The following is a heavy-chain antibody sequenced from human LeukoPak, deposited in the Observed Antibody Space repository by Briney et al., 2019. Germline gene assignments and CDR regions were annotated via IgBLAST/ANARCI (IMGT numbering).Heavy chain of an antibody. J-gene: IGHJ3*02. D-gene: IGHD2-8*01. Sequence: GGSLRLSCAASGFTFSSYAMSWVRQPPGKGLEWVSQIYSGSNTYYADSVKGRFTISRDNSKNTLFLQMNSLRAEDSAVYFCARGNNGPHAFDIWGQGTMVTVSS. CDR2: IYSGSNT. V-gene: IGHV3-66*01. CDR1: GFTFSSYA. CDR3: ARGNNGPHAFDI.